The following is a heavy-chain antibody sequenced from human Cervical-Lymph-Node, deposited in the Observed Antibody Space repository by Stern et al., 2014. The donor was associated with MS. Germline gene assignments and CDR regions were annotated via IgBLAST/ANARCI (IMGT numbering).Heavy chain of an antibody. J-gene: IGHJ3*02. CDR2: IDWDDDK. Sequence: QVTLKESGPALVKPTQTLTLTCTVSGVSLTTSGMCVSWIRQPPGKALEWLAFIDWDDDKSYNTSLKTRLTISKDTSKNQVVLTMTNMDPVDTATYYCARFYSSSSFADAFDIWGQGTMVTVSS. CDR3: ARFYSSSSFADAFDI. D-gene: IGHD6-6*01. CDR1: GVSLTTSGMC. V-gene: IGHV2-70*01.